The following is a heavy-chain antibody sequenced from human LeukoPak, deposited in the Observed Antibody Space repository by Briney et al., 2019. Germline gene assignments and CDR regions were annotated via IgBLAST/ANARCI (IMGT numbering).Heavy chain of an antibody. CDR2: INADSGNT. CDR1: GYTFTEYA. J-gene: IGHJ4*02. Sequence: GASVKVSCKASGYTFTEYAMHWVRLAPGHGLEWMGWINADSGNTESSQRFQGRLSITWDTSATTAYMELSSLTSEDTAVYYCARGGPNRSGWTLDYWGPGTLVTFSS. CDR3: ARGGPNRSGWTLDY. D-gene: IGHD6-19*01. V-gene: IGHV1-3*01.